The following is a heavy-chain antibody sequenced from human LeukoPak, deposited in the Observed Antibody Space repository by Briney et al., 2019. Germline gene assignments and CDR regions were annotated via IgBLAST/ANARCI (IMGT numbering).Heavy chain of an antibody. CDR3: ARVPVVPAAMYARYYYYYMDV. D-gene: IGHD2-2*01. Sequence: SETLSLTCTVSGGSISSGSYYWSWIRQPAGKGLEWIGRIYTSGSTNYNPSLKSRVTISVDTSKNQFSLKLSSVTAADTAVYYCARVPVVPAAMYARYYYYYMDVWGKGTTVTISS. CDR1: GGSISSGSYY. CDR2: IYTSGST. V-gene: IGHV4-61*02. J-gene: IGHJ6*03.